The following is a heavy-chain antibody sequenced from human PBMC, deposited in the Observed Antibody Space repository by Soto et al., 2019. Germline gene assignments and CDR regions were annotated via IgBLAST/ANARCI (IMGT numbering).Heavy chain of an antibody. CDR3: ARIPFAATGFYFDY. CDR2: IYPDDSDT. Sequence: GESLKISCKASGYNFNNYWIGLVRQMPEKGLEWMGFIYPDDSDTKYSPSFQGQVTISVDKSITTASLQWSSLKASDTAMYYCARIPFAATGFYFDYWAQGTLVTVSS. J-gene: IGHJ4*02. D-gene: IGHD6-13*01. V-gene: IGHV5-51*01. CDR1: GYNFNNYW.